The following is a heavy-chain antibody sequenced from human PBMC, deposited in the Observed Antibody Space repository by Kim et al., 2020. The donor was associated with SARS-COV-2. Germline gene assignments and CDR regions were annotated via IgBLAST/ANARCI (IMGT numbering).Heavy chain of an antibody. D-gene: IGHD1-20*01. Sequence: SLKSRVTISVDTSKNQFSLKLSSVTAADTAVYYCARDNWNDANYYYGMDVWGQGTTVTVSS. CDR3: ARDNWNDANYYYGMDV. J-gene: IGHJ6*02. V-gene: IGHV4-34*01.